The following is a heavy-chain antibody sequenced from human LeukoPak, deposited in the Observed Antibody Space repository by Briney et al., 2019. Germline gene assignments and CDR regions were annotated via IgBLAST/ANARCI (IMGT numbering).Heavy chain of an antibody. Sequence: ASVKVSCKASGYTFTSYDINWVRQATGQGLEWMGWMNPNSGNTGYAQKFQGRVTITADESTSTAYMELSSLRSEDTAVYYCASRSRATNLYSSGWYENLLFDYWGQGTLVTVSS. D-gene: IGHD6-19*01. CDR3: ASRSRATNLYSSGWYENLLFDY. V-gene: IGHV1-8*01. CDR2: MNPNSGNT. CDR1: GYTFTSYD. J-gene: IGHJ4*02.